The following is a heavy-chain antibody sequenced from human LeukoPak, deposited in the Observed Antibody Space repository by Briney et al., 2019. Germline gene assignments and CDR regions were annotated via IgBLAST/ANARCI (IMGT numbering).Heavy chain of an antibody. CDR3: ARYSYGYYGY. V-gene: IGHV4-59*08. Sequence: SETLSLTCTVSGGSISSYYWSWIRQPPGKGLEWIGYIYYSGSTNCNPSLKSRVTISVDTSKNQFSLKLSSVTAADTAVYYCARYSYGYYGYWGQGTLVTVSS. J-gene: IGHJ4*02. CDR2: IYYSGST. D-gene: IGHD5-18*01. CDR1: GGSISSYY.